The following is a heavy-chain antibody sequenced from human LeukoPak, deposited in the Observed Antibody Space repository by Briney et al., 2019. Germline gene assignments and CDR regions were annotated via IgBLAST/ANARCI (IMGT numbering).Heavy chain of an antibody. CDR1: GFTFSSYS. CDR2: IWYDGRNE. J-gene: IGHJ4*02. D-gene: IGHD6-19*01. Sequence: GGSLRLSCVASGFTFSSYSMHWVRQAPGKGLEWVAVIWYDGRNEYYVDSVKGRFTISRDNSKNTLYLQINSLRAEDTAVYYCARSYRSGWYYFDHWGQGTLVTVSP. V-gene: IGHV3-33*01. CDR3: ARSYRSGWYYFDH.